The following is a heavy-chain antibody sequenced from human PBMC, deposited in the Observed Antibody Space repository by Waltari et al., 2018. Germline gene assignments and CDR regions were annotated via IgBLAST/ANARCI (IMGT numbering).Heavy chain of an antibody. V-gene: IGHV1-69*05. D-gene: IGHD1-26*01. CDR3: AREGGGRELLYFDY. CDR1: GGTFSSYA. CDR2: VIPIFGTA. J-gene: IGHJ4*02. Sequence: QVQLVQSGAEVKKPGSSVKVSCKASGGTFSSYAISWVRQAPGQGLEWMGGVIPIFGTANYAQKCQGRVTITTDESTSTAYMELSSLGSEDTAVYYCAREGGGRELLYFDYWGQGTLVTVSS.